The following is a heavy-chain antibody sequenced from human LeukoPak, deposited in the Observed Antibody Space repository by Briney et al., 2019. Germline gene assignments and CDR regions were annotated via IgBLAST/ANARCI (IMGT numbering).Heavy chain of an antibody. J-gene: IGHJ1*01. D-gene: IGHD3-22*01. CDR3: ARVNSSGYHEYFQH. CDR2: MNPNSGNT. V-gene: IGHV1-8*01. CDR1: GYTFTSYD. Sequence: ASVKVSCKASGYTFTSYDINWVRQATGQGLEWLGWMNPNSGNTGYAQKFQGRVTMTRDTSISTAYMELSSLRSEDTAVYYCARVNSSGYHEYFQHWGQGTLVTVSS.